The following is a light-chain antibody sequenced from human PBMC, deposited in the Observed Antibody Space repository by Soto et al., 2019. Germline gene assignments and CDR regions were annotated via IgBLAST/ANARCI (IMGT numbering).Light chain of an antibody. CDR2: AAS. Sequence: IHRTHSPSSLSGSIRYILTVGYRASQSISSYLNWYQQKPGKAPKLLIYAASSLESGVPSRFSGSGSGTDFTLTISSLQPEDFATYYCQQANSYPRTFGQGTKVDIK. J-gene: IGKJ1*01. CDR1: QSISSY. V-gene: IGKV1-39*01. CDR3: QQANSYPRT.